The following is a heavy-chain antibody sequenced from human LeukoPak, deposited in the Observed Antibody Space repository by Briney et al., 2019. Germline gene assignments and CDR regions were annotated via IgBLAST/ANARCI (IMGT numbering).Heavy chain of an antibody. V-gene: IGHV4-4*02. CDR3: ARGGRYYYDSSGPPRGWFDP. Sequence: PSGTLSLTCAVSGGSVSSSNWWSWVRQPPGKGLEWIGEIYHSGSTNYNPSLKSRVTISVDKSKNQFSLKLSSVTAADTAVYYCARGGRYYYDSSGPPRGWFDPWGQGTLVTVSS. D-gene: IGHD3-22*01. CDR2: IYHSGST. J-gene: IGHJ5*02. CDR1: GGSVSSSNW.